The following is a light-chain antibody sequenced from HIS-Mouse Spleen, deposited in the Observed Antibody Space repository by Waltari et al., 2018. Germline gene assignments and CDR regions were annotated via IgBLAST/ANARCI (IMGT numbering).Light chain of an antibody. V-gene: IGLV2-23*01. J-gene: IGLJ3*02. CDR3: CSYAGSSTWV. CDR1: SSAVGSSNL. CDR2: EGS. Sequence: QSALTQPASVSGSPGQSITISCTGTSSAVGSSNLVPWYQQPPGIAPKLMIYEGSKRPSGVSNRFSGSKSGNTASLTISGLQAEDEADYYCCSYAGSSTWVFGGGTKLTVL.